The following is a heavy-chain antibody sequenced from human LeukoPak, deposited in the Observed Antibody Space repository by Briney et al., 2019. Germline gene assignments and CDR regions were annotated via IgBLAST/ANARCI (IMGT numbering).Heavy chain of an antibody. CDR2: IYTSGST. V-gene: IGHV4-4*07. Sequence: SETLSLTCTVSGGSISSYYWSWIRQPAGKGLEWIGRIYTSGSTNYNPSLKSRVTMSVDTSKNQFSLKLSSVTAADTAVYYYATSIAARLFDYWGQGTLVTVSS. D-gene: IGHD6-6*01. J-gene: IGHJ4*02. CDR3: ATSIAARLFDY. CDR1: GGSISSYY.